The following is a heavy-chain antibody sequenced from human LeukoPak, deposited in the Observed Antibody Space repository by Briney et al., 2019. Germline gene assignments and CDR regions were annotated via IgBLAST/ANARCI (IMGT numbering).Heavy chain of an antibody. CDR1: GFAVNSNY. J-gene: IGHJ4*02. CDR2: LYADGKT. CDR3: ARGGGYYGIDY. V-gene: IGHV3-66*02. D-gene: IGHD3-10*01. Sequence: GGSLRLSCAASGFAVNSNYLNWVRQAPGKGLEWVSVLYADGKTYYADSAKGRFTISRDNSKNNLYLQMNSLRPEDTAVYYCARGGGYYGIDYWGQGTLVTVSS.